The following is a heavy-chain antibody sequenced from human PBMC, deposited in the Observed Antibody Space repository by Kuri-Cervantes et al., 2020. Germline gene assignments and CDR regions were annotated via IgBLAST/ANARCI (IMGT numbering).Heavy chain of an antibody. Sequence: GGSLRLSCAASGLTVSSNYMSWVRQAPGKGLEWVSVIYSGGSTYYADSVKGRFTISRDNSKNTLYLQMNSLRAEDTAVYYCARDSVVTYYDFWSGYPASDYYYSGMDVWGQGTTVTVSS. CDR3: ARDSVVTYYDFWSGYPASDYYYSGMDV. CDR2: IYSGGST. CDR1: GLTVSSNY. V-gene: IGHV3-66*01. J-gene: IGHJ6*02. D-gene: IGHD3-3*01.